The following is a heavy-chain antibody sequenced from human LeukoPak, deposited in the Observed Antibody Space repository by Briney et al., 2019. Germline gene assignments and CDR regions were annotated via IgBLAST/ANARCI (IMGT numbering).Heavy chain of an antibody. Sequence: GGSLRLSCAASGFTFSDYYMSWIRQAPGKGLEWVSYISSTGGTIYYSDSVKGRFTISRDNAKNSLYLQMNSLRAEDTAVYYCARVREMATIALFFGHFDYWGQGTLVTVSS. CDR2: ISSTGGTI. D-gene: IGHD5-24*01. J-gene: IGHJ4*02. CDR1: GFTFSDYY. V-gene: IGHV3-11*04. CDR3: ARVREMATIALFFGHFDY.